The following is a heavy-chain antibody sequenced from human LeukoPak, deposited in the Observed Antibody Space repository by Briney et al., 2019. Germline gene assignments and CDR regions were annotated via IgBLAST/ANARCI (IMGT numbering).Heavy chain of an antibody. V-gene: IGHV3-23*01. D-gene: IGHD1-26*01. Sequence: PGGSLRLSCAASGFTFSNYAMSWVRQAPGKGLEWVSAISGSGGSTYYADSVKGRFTISRDNSKNTLYLQMNSLRAEDTAVYYCAKDSGSYSDAFDIWGQGTMVTVSS. CDR1: GFTFSNYA. J-gene: IGHJ3*02. CDR2: ISGSGGST. CDR3: AKDSGSYSDAFDI.